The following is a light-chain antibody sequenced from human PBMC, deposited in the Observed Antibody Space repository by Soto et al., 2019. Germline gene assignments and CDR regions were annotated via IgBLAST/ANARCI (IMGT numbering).Light chain of an antibody. CDR3: QQSYNSPPT. CDR1: QSIDSF. J-gene: IGKJ2*01. Sequence: DIQMTQSPSSLSASVGDRVTITCRASQSIDSFLNWYQQKPGKAPKLLIYAATSWQSGVPSRFSGSESGTDFTLTISSLQPEDFAAYYCQQSYNSPPTFGQGTKLEIK. CDR2: AAT. V-gene: IGKV1-39*01.